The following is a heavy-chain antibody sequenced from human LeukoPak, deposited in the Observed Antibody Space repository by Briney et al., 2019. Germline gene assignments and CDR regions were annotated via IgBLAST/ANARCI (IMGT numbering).Heavy chain of an antibody. CDR2: IKQDGSEK. V-gene: IGHV3-7*03. CDR3: ASPKTPSGSYGDFDY. Sequence: GGSLRLSCAASGFALSSHWMTWVRQVPGKGLEWVANIKQDGSEKYYVDSVKGRFTISRDNAKNSLYLQMNSLRAEDTAVYYCASPKTPSGSYGDFDYWGQGTLVTVSS. J-gene: IGHJ4*02. CDR1: GFALSSHW. D-gene: IGHD1-26*01.